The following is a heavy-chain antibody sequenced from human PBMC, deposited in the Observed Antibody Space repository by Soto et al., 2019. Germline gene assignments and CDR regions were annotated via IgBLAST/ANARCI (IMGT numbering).Heavy chain of an antibody. D-gene: IGHD3-10*01. CDR1: GGTFSSYT. CDR3: ARGRKDSGSYFYYYGMDV. Sequence: SVKVSCKASGGTFSSYTISWVRQAPGQGLEWMGRIIPILGIANYAQKFQGRVTITADKSTSTAYMELSSLRSEDTAVYYCARGRKDSGSYFYYYGMDVWGQGTTVTVSS. J-gene: IGHJ6*02. V-gene: IGHV1-69*02. CDR2: IIPILGIA.